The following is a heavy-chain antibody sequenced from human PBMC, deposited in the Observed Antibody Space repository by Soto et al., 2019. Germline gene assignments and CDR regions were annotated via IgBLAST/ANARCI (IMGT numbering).Heavy chain of an antibody. CDR3: SRDLISYGAGAYLN. V-gene: IGHV1-69*01. D-gene: IGHD4-17*01. CDR1: GGTFSSYA. CDR2: TIPIFGTA. J-gene: IGHJ4*02. Sequence: QVQLVQSGAEVKKPGSSVKVSCKASGGTFSSYAISWVRQAPGQGLEWMGGTIPIFGTANYAQKFQGRVTITADESTSTAYMELSSLRSEDTAVYYCSRDLISYGAGAYLNWVQGPLVTVSS.